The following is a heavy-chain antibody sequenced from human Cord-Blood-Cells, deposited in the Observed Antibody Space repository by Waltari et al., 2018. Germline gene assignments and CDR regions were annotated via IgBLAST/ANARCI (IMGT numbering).Heavy chain of an antibody. CDR3: ARGKTSSSWFDY. J-gene: IGHJ4*02. CDR2: INHSGST. CDR1: GGSFSGYY. V-gene: IGHV4-34*01. D-gene: IGHD6-13*01. Sequence: QVQLQQWGAGLLKPSETLSLTCAVYGGSFSGYYWSWIRQPPGKGLEWIGEINHSGSTNNTPSLKSRVTISVDTSKNQFSLKLSSVTAADTAVYYCARGKTSSSWFDYWGQGTLVTVSS.